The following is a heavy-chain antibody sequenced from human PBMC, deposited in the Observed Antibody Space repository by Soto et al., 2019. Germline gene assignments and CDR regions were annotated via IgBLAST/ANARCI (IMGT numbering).Heavy chain of an antibody. CDR3: AREARTYYYGSGSSRAFDY. CDR1: GGSFSGYY. Sequence: QVQLQQWGAGLLKPSETLSLTCAVYGGSFSGYYWSWIRQPPGKGLEWIGEINHSGSTNYNPSLKSRVTISVDTSKNQFSLKLSSVTAADTAVYYCAREARTYYYGSGSSRAFDYWGQGTLVTVSS. CDR2: INHSGST. V-gene: IGHV4-34*01. D-gene: IGHD3-10*01. J-gene: IGHJ4*02.